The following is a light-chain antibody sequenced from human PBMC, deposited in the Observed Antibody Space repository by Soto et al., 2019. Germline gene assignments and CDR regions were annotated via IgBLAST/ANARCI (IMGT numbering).Light chain of an antibody. V-gene: IGKV1-5*03. J-gene: IGKJ1*01. CDR1: QGIGNA. Sequence: IQMTQSPSSLSASVGDRVTISCRASQGIGNALGWYQQKPGKPPKLLIYKASTLKSGVPSRFSGSGSGTEFTLTISSLQPDDFATYYCQHYNSYPWTFGQGTKVDIK. CDR3: QHYNSYPWT. CDR2: KAS.